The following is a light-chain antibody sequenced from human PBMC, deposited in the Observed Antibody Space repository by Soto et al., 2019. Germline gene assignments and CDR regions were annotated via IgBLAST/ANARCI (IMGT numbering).Light chain of an antibody. V-gene: IGKV3-20*01. J-gene: IGKJ1*01. Sequence: EIVLTQSPGTLSLSPEERATLSCRASQSVSSSYLAWYQQKPGQAPRLLIYGASSRATGIPDRFSGSGSGTDFTLTFSRLGPEDFAVYYCQQYGSSPRTFGQGTKVEIK. CDR2: GAS. CDR1: QSVSSSY. CDR3: QQYGSSPRT.